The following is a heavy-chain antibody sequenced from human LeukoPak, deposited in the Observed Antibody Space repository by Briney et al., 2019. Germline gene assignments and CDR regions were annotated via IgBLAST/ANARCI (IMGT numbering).Heavy chain of an antibody. Sequence: SETLSLTCTVSGGSISSSSYYWGWIRQPPGKGLEWIGSIYHSRSTYYNPSLKSRVTISVDTSKNQFSLKMSSVTATDTAVYYCAREYYDILTGYYGYYMDVWGKGTTVTISS. V-gene: IGHV4-39*07. CDR3: AREYYDILTGYYGYYMDV. J-gene: IGHJ6*03. D-gene: IGHD3-9*01. CDR2: IYHSRST. CDR1: GGSISSSSYY.